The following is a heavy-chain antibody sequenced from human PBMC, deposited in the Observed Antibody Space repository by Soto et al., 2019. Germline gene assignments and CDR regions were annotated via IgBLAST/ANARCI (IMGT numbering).Heavy chain of an antibody. CDR1: GYSISSSNW. CDR3: ARREIQGPIDY. J-gene: IGHJ4*02. D-gene: IGHD1-26*01. Sequence: QVQLQESGPGLVKPSDTLSLTCAVSGYSISSSNWWGWIRQPPGKGLEWLGYIYYSGTTYYNPSRKSGVTMSVETYKNQFSLKLTSVTAVDTAVYYCARREIQGPIDYWGQGTLVTVSS. V-gene: IGHV4-28*01. CDR2: IYYSGTT.